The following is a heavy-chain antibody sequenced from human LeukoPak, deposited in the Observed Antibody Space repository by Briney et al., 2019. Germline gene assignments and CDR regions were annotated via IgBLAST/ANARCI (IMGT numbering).Heavy chain of an antibody. CDR1: GYSFTSYW. J-gene: IGHJ4*02. D-gene: IGHD6-13*01. CDR3: ARLGYSISWYHIWVPETTPQYYFDY. Sequence: GESLKISCKGSGYSFTSYWIGWVRQMPGKGLEWMGIIYPGDSDTRYSPSFQGQVTISADKSISTAYLQWSSLKASDTAMYYCARLGYSISWYHIWVPETTPQYYFDYWGQGTLVTVSS. V-gene: IGHV5-51*01. CDR2: IYPGDSDT.